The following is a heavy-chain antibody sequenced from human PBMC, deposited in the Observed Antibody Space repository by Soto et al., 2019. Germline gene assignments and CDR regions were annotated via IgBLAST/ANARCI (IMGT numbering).Heavy chain of an antibody. J-gene: IGHJ3*02. CDR2: IIPILGIA. CDR3: ARDLIGSSGWDHHAFDI. V-gene: IGHV1-69*04. D-gene: IGHD6-19*01. Sequence: GASVKVSCKASGGTFSSYTISWVRQAPGQGLEWMGMIIPILGIANYAQKFQGRVTITADKSTSTAYMELSSLRSEDTAVYYCARDLIGSSGWDHHAFDIWGQGTMVTVSS. CDR1: GGTFSSYT.